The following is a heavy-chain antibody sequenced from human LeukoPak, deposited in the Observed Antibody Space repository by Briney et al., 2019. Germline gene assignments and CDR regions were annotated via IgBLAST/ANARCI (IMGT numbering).Heavy chain of an antibody. J-gene: IGHJ4*02. V-gene: IGHV3-30-3*01. CDR1: GFTFSSYA. CDR2: ISYDGSNK. D-gene: IGHD4-17*01. CDR3: ARSGTTVTTLFY. Sequence: PGRSLRLSCAASGFTFSSYAMRWVRQAPGKGLEWVAVISYDGSNKYYADSVKGRFTISRDNSKNTLYLQMNSLRAEDTAVYYCARSGTTVTTLFYWGQGTLVTVSS.